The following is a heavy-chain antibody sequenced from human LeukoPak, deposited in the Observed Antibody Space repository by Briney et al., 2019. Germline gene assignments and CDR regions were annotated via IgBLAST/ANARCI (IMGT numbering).Heavy chain of an antibody. CDR2: ISSSSSYI. Sequence: GASLRLSCAASGFTFSSYSMNWVRQAPGKGLEWVSSISSSSSYIYYADSVKGRFTISRDNAKSSLYLQMNSLRAEDTAVYYCVLGYYDSSGYYWWGQGTLVTVSS. CDR3: VLGYYDSSGYYW. J-gene: IGHJ4*02. CDR1: GFTFSSYS. V-gene: IGHV3-21*01. D-gene: IGHD3-22*01.